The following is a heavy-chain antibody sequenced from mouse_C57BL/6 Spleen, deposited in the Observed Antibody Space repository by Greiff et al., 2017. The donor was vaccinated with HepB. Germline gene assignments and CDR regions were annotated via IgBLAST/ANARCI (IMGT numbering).Heavy chain of an antibody. CDR1: GYTFTSYW. V-gene: IGHV1-69*01. D-gene: IGHD2-12*01. CDR2: IDPSDSYT. Sequence: VKLQQPGAELVMPGASVKLSCKASGYTFTSYWMHWVKQRPGQGLEWIGEIDPSDSYTNYNQKFKGKSTLTVDKSSSTAYMQLSSLTSEDSAVYYCARSPYYKGFAYWGQGTLVTVSA. CDR3: ARSPYYKGFAY. J-gene: IGHJ3*01.